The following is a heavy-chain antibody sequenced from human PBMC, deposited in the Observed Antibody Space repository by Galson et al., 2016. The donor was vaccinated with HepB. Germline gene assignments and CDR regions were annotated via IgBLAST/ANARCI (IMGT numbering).Heavy chain of an antibody. Sequence: TLSLTCTVSGGPINRGSYYWSWIRQPAGKGLEYVGRIFPRGGTNSNPSLRSRVTISIDASRNQLSLRLTPVTTADTAVYYCARGNNLHGGLYFDYWGRGALVTVSA. D-gene: IGHD1-20*01. J-gene: IGHJ4*02. CDR3: ARGNNLHGGLYFDY. CDR1: GGPINRGSYY. CDR2: IFPRGGT. V-gene: IGHV4-61*02.